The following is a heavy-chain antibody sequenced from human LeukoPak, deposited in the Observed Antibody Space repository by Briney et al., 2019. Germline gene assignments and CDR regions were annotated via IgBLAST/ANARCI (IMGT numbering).Heavy chain of an antibody. D-gene: IGHD6-19*01. Sequence: KPSETLSLTCAVYGGSFSGYYWSWIRQPPGKGLEWIGEINHSGSTNYNPSLKSRVTISVDTSKNQFSLKLSSVTAADTAVYYCARETYSSGWYPVGFDYWGQGTLVTVSS. CDR1: GGSFSGYY. CDR2: INHSGST. J-gene: IGHJ4*02. V-gene: IGHV4-34*01. CDR3: ARETYSSGWYPVGFDY.